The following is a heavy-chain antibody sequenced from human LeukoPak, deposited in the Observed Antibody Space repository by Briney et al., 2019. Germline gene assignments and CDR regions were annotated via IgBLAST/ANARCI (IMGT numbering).Heavy chain of an antibody. CDR2: INPNSGGT. Sequence: ASVKVSCKASGYTFTGYYMHWVRQAPGQGLEWMGWINPNSGGTNYAQKFQGRVTMTRDTSISTAYMELSRLRSDDTAVYYCARRRDSSGYYYVDLGYWGQGTLVTVSS. V-gene: IGHV1-2*02. J-gene: IGHJ4*02. D-gene: IGHD3-22*01. CDR1: GYTFTGYY. CDR3: ARRRDSSGYYYVDLGY.